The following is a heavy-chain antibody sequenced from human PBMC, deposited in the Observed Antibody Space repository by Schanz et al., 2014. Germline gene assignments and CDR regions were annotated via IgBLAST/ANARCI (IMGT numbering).Heavy chain of an antibody. CDR1: GFTASSHS. D-gene: IGHD3-3*01. J-gene: IGHJ4*02. V-gene: IGHV3-21*02. CDR2: ISSRSSHI. Sequence: EVQLVESGGGLVKPGGSLRLSCGVSGFTASSHSMNWVRQAPGKGLEWVSSISSRSSHIYYADSVKGRFTISRDNAKNSLYLLMNSLRAEDTAVYYCVRDSFFAFDYWGQGTLVTVSS. CDR3: VRDSFFAFDY.